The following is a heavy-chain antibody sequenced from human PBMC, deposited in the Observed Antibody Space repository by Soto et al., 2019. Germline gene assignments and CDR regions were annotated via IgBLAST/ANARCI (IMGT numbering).Heavy chain of an antibody. CDR3: ASSNYYDSRGSPPR. CDR1: GFTFSSYE. CDR2: ISSSGSTI. V-gene: IGHV3-48*03. D-gene: IGHD3-22*01. Sequence: QTGGSLRLSCAASGFTFSSYEMNWVRQAPGKGLEWVSYISSSGSTIYYADSVKGRFTISRDNAKNSLYLQMNSLRAEDTAVYYCASSNYYDSRGSPPRWGQGTLVTVSS. J-gene: IGHJ4*02.